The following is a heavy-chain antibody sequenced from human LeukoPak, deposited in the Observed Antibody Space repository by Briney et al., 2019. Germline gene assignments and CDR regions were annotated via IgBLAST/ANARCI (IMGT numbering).Heavy chain of an antibody. Sequence: SETLSLTCTVSGGSISSYYWSWIRQPPGKGLEWIGYIYTSGSTNYNPSLKSRVTISVDTSKNQFSLKLSSVTAADTAVYYCARGYSGYGYFDYWGQGTLVTVSS. CDR2: IYTSGST. D-gene: IGHD5-12*01. CDR3: ARGYSGYGYFDY. CDR1: GGSISSYY. V-gene: IGHV4-4*09. J-gene: IGHJ4*02.